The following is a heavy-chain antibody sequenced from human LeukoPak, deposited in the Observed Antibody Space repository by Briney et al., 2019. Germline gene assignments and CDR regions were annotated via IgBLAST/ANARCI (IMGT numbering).Heavy chain of an antibody. J-gene: IGHJ4*02. D-gene: IGHD3-10*01. CDR2: IYYTGST. Sequence: SETLSLTCSVSGGSISSSNYYWGWVRQPPGKGPDWIATIYYTGSTYYNPSLKSRVTISVDTSKNQFSLSLTSVTAADTAVYFCASRPTFYYGSGSYPRRFYDSWGQGILVTVSS. CDR1: GGSISSSNYY. V-gene: IGHV4-39*01. CDR3: ASRPTFYYGSGSYPRRFYDS.